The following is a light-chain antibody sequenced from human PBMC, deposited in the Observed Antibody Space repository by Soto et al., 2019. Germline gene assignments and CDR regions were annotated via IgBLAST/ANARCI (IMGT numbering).Light chain of an antibody. Sequence: DIQMTQSPSSLSASVEDRVTVTCRSSQSISSYLNWYQQKPGKAPKLLIYAASSLQSGVPSRFSGSGSGTDFTLTISSLQPEDFATYYCQQSYSTPITFGQATRLEIK. CDR3: QQSYSTPIT. V-gene: IGKV1-39*01. J-gene: IGKJ5*01. CDR1: QSISSY. CDR2: AAS.